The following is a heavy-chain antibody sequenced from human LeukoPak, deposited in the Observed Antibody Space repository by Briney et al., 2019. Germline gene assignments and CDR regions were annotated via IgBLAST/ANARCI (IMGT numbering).Heavy chain of an antibody. CDR1: GYNFATYW. J-gene: IGHJ4*02. V-gene: IGHV5-51*01. D-gene: IGHD5-24*01. Sequence: GESLKISCKASGYNFATYWIGWVRQMPGKGPEWMGVIYPGDSESRYSLSFRGQVTMSVDTSINAAYLQWSSLKASDIAMYYCARGKDGYNYFDYWGQGTLVTVSS. CDR3: ARGKDGYNYFDY. CDR2: IYPGDSES.